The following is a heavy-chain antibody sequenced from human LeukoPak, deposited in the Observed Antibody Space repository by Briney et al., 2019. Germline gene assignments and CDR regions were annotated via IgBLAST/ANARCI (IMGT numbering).Heavy chain of an antibody. Sequence: GGSLRLSCAASGLTLSNAWVSWVRQAPGRGLEWVGRLSSKSAGGTSEYAAPVEGRFTISRDDSQNTLYLQMIGLKAEDAAIYCCITEYFWGQGTLVTVSS. CDR3: ITEYF. V-gene: IGHV3-15*01. CDR1: GLTLSNAW. J-gene: IGHJ4*02. CDR2: LSSKSAGGTS. D-gene: IGHD3-9*01.